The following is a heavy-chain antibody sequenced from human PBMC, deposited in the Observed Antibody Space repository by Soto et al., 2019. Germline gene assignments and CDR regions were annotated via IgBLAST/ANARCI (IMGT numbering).Heavy chain of an antibody. CDR1: GVSISSSSYY. Sequence: SETLSLTCTVSGVSISSSSYYWGWIRQPPGKGLEWIGSIYYSGSTYYNPSLKSRVTISVDTSKNQFSLKLSSVTAADTAVYYCARQDIVVVPASGGWFDPWGQGTLVTVSS. J-gene: IGHJ5*02. V-gene: IGHV4-39*01. CDR3: ARQDIVVVPASGGWFDP. D-gene: IGHD2-2*01. CDR2: IYYSGST.